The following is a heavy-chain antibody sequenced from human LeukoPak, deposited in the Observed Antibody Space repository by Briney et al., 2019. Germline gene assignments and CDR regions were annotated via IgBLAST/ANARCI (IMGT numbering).Heavy chain of an antibody. CDR3: ARGLCGGDCYDY. V-gene: IGHV3-21*01. J-gene: IGHJ4*02. CDR1: GFTFSSYH. CDR2: ISSNSDYI. Sequence: PGGSLRLSCAASGFTFSSYHINWVRQAPGKGLEWVSSISSNSDYIYYADSVKVRFTISRDNAKNSLYLQMNSLRAEDTAVYYCARGLCGGDCYDYWGQGTLVTVSS. D-gene: IGHD2-21*01.